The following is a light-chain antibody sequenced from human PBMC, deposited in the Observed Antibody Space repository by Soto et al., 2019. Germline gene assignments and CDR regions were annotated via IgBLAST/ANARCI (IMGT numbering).Light chain of an antibody. J-gene: IGKJ1*01. Sequence: EIVLTQSPGTLSLSPGERATLSCRASQSVSSSYLAWYQQKSGQAPRLLIYDASSRATGIPDRFSGSGSGTDFTLTISRLEPEDVAVYYCQQYGSSRTFGEGTKVEIK. V-gene: IGKV3-20*01. CDR3: QQYGSSRT. CDR2: DAS. CDR1: QSVSSSY.